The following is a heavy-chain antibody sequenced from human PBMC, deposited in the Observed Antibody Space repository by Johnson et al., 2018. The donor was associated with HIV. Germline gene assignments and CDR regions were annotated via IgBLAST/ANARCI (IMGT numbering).Heavy chain of an antibody. D-gene: IGHD3-22*01. J-gene: IGHJ3*02. CDR1: GFTFSSYG. CDR3: AKIRITMIVVVEGVDAFDI. CDR2: IRSAGSNK. V-gene: IGHV3-30*02. Sequence: QVQLVESGGGVVQPGGSLRLSCAASGFTFSSYGMHWVRQAPGKGLEWVAFIRSAGSNKYYEDSVKGRFTISRDNSKHTLYLQMNSLRAEDTAVYYCAKIRITMIVVVEGVDAFDIWGQGTMVTVSS.